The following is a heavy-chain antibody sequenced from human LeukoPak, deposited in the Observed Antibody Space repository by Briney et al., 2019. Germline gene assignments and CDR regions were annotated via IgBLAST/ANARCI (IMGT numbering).Heavy chain of an antibody. CDR3: ARGQMDITPGFDY. Sequence: PSQTLSLTCTVSGGSISSGGYYWSWIRQHPGKGLEWIGYIYYSGSTYYNPSLKSRVTMSVDTSKNQFSLKLSSVTAADTAVYYCARGQMDITPGFDYWGQGTLVTVSS. D-gene: IGHD5-12*01. CDR2: IYYSGST. J-gene: IGHJ4*02. V-gene: IGHV4-30-4*08. CDR1: GGSISSGGYY.